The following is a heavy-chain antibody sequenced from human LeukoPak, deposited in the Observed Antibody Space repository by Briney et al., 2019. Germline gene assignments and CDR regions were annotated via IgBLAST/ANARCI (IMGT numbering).Heavy chain of an antibody. J-gene: IGHJ6*02. V-gene: IGHV3-30-3*01. CDR1: GFTFSSYA. CDR3: ARGAIAAAGTRGYYYGMDV. CDR2: ISYDGSNK. D-gene: IGHD6-13*01. Sequence: GGSLRLSCAASGFTFSSYAMHWVRQAPGKGLEWVAVISYDGSNKYYADSVKGRFTISRDNSKNALYLQMNSLRAEDTAVYYCARGAIAAAGTRGYYYGMDVWGQGTTVTVSS.